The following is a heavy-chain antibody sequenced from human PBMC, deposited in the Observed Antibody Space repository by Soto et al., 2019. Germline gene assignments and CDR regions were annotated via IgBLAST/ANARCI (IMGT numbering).Heavy chain of an antibody. CDR2: IYPGDSDT. J-gene: IGHJ6*02. CDR3: ARTAASGKYYYGVDV. CDR1: GYSFTSYW. Sequence: PGESLKISCKGSGYSFTSYWIGWVRQMPGKGLEWMGIIYPGDSDTRYSPSFQCHFTISADKSTTTAYLQWSSLKSSDTAMYYCARTAASGKYYYGVDVWGQGTTVTVSS. D-gene: IGHD6-13*01. V-gene: IGHV5-51*01.